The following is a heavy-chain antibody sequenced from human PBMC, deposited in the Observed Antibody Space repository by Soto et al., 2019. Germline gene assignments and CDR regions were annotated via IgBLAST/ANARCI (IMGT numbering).Heavy chain of an antibody. CDR3: ARVPFTLLYYMDV. Sequence: PGVSLRLSFAASGFTFSSYCMHWVRQAPGKGLEWVAGIWYDGSNKYYADSVKGRFTISRDNSKNTLYLQMNSLRAEDTALYYCARVPFTLLYYMDVWGKGTTVTVSS. D-gene: IGHD3-16*01. CDR1: GFTFSSYC. J-gene: IGHJ6*03. CDR2: IWYDGSNK. V-gene: IGHV3-33*01.